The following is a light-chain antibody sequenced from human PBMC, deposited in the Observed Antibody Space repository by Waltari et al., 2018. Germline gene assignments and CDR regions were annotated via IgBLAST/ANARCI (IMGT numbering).Light chain of an antibody. Sequence: DIQMTQSPSSLSASVGDRVTITCRASQSVSNYLNWYQQRPGKAPKLLIYAASTLQSGVPSSFGGSGSGTDFTLTISSLQPEDFATYYCQQGYRTPLTFGGGTKVDIK. CDR1: QSVSNY. CDR3: QQGYRTPLT. J-gene: IGKJ4*01. V-gene: IGKV1-39*01. CDR2: AAS.